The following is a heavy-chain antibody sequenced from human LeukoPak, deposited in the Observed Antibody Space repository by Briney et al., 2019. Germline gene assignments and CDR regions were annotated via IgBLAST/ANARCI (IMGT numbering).Heavy chain of an antibody. Sequence: GASVKVSCKASGYTFTSYDINWVRQATGQGLEWMGWMNPNSGNTGYAQKFQGRVTITRNTSISTAYMELSSLRSEDTAVYYCARDGLYCTNGVCSSDIWGQGTLVTVSS. J-gene: IGHJ3*02. CDR3: ARDGLYCTNGVCSSDI. CDR1: GYTFTSYD. CDR2: MNPNSGNT. V-gene: IGHV1-8*03. D-gene: IGHD2-8*01.